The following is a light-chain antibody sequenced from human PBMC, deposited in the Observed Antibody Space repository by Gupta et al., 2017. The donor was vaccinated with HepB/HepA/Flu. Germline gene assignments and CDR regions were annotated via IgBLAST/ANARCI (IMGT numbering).Light chain of an antibody. CDR3: MIWNSSADV. CDR2: YKSVSDK. J-gene: IGLJ1*01. V-gene: IGLV5-45*02. Sequence: QAVLTQPSSLSASPGTSASLTCTLRSGINVGTYRIYWYQQKPGSPPQYLLRYKSVSDKQQGSGVPSRFAGYKDASDNEGILPISGLQSEDEADYYCMIWNSSADVGGTGNQVT. CDR1: SGINVGTYR.